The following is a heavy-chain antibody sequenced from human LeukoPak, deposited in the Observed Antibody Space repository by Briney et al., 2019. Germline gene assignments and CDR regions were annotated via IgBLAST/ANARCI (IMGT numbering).Heavy chain of an antibody. Sequence: SETLSLTCTVSGGSISSGDYYWSWIRQPPGKGLEWIGYIYYSGSTYYNPSLKSRVTISVDTSKNQFSLKLSSVTAADSAVYYCARDGSSAYNWFDPWGQGTLVTVSS. J-gene: IGHJ5*02. CDR3: ARDGSSAYNWFDP. D-gene: IGHD2-2*01. CDR2: IYYSGST. V-gene: IGHV4-30-4*01. CDR1: GGSISSGDYY.